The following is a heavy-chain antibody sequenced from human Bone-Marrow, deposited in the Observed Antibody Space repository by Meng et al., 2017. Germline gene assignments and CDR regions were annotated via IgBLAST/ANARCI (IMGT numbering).Heavy chain of an antibody. Sequence: QVQLQQWGAGLLKPSETLSLTCAVYGGSFSGYYWSWIRQPPGKGLEWIGEINHSGSTNYNPSLKSRVTISVDTSKNQFSLKLSSVTAADTAVYYCARGRVNGVRYYYYGMDVWGQGTTVTVSS. J-gene: IGHJ6*02. D-gene: IGHD2-8*01. CDR1: GGSFSGYY. CDR2: INHSGST. CDR3: ARGRVNGVRYYYYGMDV. V-gene: IGHV4-34*01.